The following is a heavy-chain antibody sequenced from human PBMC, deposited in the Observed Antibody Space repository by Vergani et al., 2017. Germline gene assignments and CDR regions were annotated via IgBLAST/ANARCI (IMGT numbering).Heavy chain of an antibody. Sequence: QLQLQESGPGLVKPSETLSLTCTVSGGSISSSSYYWGWIRQPPGKGLEWIGSIYYSGSTYYNPSLKSRVTISVDTSTNQFSLKLSSVTAADTAVYYCARSRDTYYYDSSGYPYLNWFDPWGQGTLVTVSS. V-gene: IGHV4-39*07. CDR1: GGSISSSSYY. J-gene: IGHJ5*02. CDR2: IYYSGST. CDR3: ARSRDTYYYDSSGYPYLNWFDP. D-gene: IGHD3-22*01.